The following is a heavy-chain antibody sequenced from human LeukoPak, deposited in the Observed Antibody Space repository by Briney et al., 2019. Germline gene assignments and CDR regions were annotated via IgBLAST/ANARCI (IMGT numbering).Heavy chain of an antibody. Sequence: SGRSLRLSCAASGFTFSSYSMHWVRQAPGKGLEWVAVISSDGSNEYYPDSVRGRFTISRDNSKSTLYLQVDSLRVEDTAVYYCARAGRWLQFVNYWGQGTLVTVSS. V-gene: IGHV3-30*04. CDR2: ISSDGSNE. CDR3: ARAGRWLQFVNY. D-gene: IGHD5-24*01. J-gene: IGHJ4*02. CDR1: GFTFSSYS.